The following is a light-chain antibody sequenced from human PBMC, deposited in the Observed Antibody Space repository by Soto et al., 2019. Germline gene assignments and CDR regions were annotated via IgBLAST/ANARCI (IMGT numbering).Light chain of an antibody. Sequence: QSALTQPRSVSGSPGQSVTISCTGTNSDVGGYNYVSWYQHHAGKAPRLMIYASSNRPSGVSHRFSGSRSGNTASLTISGLQAEDEADYYCSSYTSGTTLYVFGTGTKLTVL. J-gene: IGLJ1*01. CDR1: NSDVGGYNY. CDR3: SSYTSGTTLYV. CDR2: ASS. V-gene: IGLV2-14*01.